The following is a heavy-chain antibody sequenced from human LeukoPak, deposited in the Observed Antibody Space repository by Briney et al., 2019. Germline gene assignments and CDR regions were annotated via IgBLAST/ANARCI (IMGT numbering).Heavy chain of an antibody. J-gene: IGHJ4*02. CDR3: AKRVINNPFDN. CDR2: ISNDGTT. CDR1: GFSFNDCT. Sequence: GGSLRLSCAASGFSFNDCTMNWVRQAPGKGLEWVAVISNDGTTYYIDSVKGRVTISRDNSKNTLYLQMNGQRAEDTAVYFCAKRVINNPFDNWGQGTLVTVSS. D-gene: IGHD2/OR15-2a*01. V-gene: IGHV3-23*01.